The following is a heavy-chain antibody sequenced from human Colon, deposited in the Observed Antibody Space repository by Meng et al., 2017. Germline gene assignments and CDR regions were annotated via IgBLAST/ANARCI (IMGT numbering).Heavy chain of an antibody. CDR2: INHGGSS. V-gene: IGHV4-34*01. CDR1: GGPFSGYY. D-gene: IGHD6-19*01. CDR3: VRSSAWVRTGFDP. J-gene: IGHJ5*02. Sequence: QGQLQQWGAGLVKPGETRSPTCAVDGGPFSGYYWSWIRQPPGKGLEWIGEINHGGSSNYNPSLKSRVTILVDTSKNQFSLMLTSVTAADTAVYYCVRSSAWVRTGFDPWGQGTLVTVSS.